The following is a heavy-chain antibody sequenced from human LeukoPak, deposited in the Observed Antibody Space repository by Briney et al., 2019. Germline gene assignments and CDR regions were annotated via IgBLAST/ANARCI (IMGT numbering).Heavy chain of an antibody. Sequence: GGSLRLSCAASGFTVSSNYMSWVRQAPGKGLERVSIIYSDGSTYHADSVKGRFTISRDNSKNTLYLQMNSLRAEDTAVYYCGTPVRPIYGMDVWGQGTTVTVSS. CDR1: GFTVSSNY. V-gene: IGHV3-66*01. CDR3: GTPVRPIYGMDV. J-gene: IGHJ6*02. D-gene: IGHD2-8*01. CDR2: IYSDGST.